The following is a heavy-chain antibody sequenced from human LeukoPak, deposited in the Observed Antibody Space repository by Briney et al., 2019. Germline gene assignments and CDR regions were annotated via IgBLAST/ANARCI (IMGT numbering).Heavy chain of an antibody. J-gene: IGHJ4*02. CDR2: ISSTSSIT. D-gene: IGHD1-7*01. CDR3: ARGDNWNYGIDY. V-gene: IGHV3-48*01. CDR1: GFSFSIYT. Sequence: PGGSLRLSCAASGFSFSIYTMNWVRQAPGKGLEWVSYISSTSSITYYADSVQGRFTISRDNAENSLYLQMNSLRAEDTAVYYCARGDNWNYGIDYWGQGTLVTVSS.